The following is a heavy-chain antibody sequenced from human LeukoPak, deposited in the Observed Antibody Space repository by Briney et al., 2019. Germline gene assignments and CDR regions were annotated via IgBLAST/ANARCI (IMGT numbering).Heavy chain of an antibody. CDR1: GYTFTSYG. D-gene: IGHD2-2*01. J-gene: IGHJ6*02. CDR2: ISAYNGNT. Sequence: GASVKVSCKASGYTFTSYGISWVRQAPGQGLEWIGWISAYNGNTNYAQKLQGRVTMTTDTSTSTAYMELRSLRSDDTAVYYCARSVVVPAAYYYYGMDVWGPGTTVTVSS. CDR3: ARSVVVPAAYYYYGMDV. V-gene: IGHV1-18*01.